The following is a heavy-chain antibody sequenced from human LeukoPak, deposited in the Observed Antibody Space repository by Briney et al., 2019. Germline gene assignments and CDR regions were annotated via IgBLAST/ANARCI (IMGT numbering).Heavy chain of an antibody. J-gene: IGHJ4*02. D-gene: IGHD7-27*01. CDR3: ARALIGDPYYFDC. Sequence: PSETLSLTCTVSGGSISSGGYYWSWIRQHPGKGLEWIGYIYYSGSTYYNPSLKSRVTISVDTSKNQFSLKLSSVTAADTAVYYCARALIGDPYYFDCWGQGTLVTVSS. V-gene: IGHV4-31*03. CDR1: GGSISSGGYY. CDR2: IYYSGST.